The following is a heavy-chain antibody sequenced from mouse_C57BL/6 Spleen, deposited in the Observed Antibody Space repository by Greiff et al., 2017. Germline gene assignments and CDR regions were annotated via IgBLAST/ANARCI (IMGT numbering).Heavy chain of an antibody. V-gene: IGHV3-6*01. J-gene: IGHJ4*01. CDR1: GYSITSGYY. CDR2: ISYDGSN. CDR3: ARVDEYDRAMDY. Sequence: EVKLEESGPGLVKPSQSLSLTCSVTGYSITSGYYWNWIRQFPGNKLEWMGYISYDGSNNYNPSLKNRISITRDTSKNQFFLKLNSVTTEDTATYDFARVDEYDRAMDYWGQGTSVTVAS. D-gene: IGHD2-4*01.